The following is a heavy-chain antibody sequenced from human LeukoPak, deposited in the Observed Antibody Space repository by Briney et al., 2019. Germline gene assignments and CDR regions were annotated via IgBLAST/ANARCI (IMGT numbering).Heavy chain of an antibody. Sequence: GGSLRLSCAASGFAFSSYGMHWVRQAPGKGLEWVAVIWNDGSQKYYADSVKGRFTISRDNSKNTLYLQMNSLRADDTALYYCAKDALNGNSIYDPFDIWGQGTMVTVSS. D-gene: IGHD1-7*01. J-gene: IGHJ3*02. CDR3: AKDALNGNSIYDPFDI. V-gene: IGHV3-33*06. CDR2: IWNDGSQK. CDR1: GFAFSSYG.